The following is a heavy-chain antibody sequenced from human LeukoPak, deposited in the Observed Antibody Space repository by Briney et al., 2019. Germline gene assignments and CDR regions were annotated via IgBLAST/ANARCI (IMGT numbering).Heavy chain of an antibody. CDR1: GFTFTDYS. CDR2: ISSDSRHI. CDR3: AKEWAAVAGSNDY. Sequence: GGSLRLSCAASGFTFTDYSMNWVRQAPGRGLEWVSSISSDSRHIFYADSVKGRFTISRDNAENSLYLQMDSLRAEDTTVYYCAKEWAAVAGSNDYWGQGTLVTVSS. V-gene: IGHV3-21*04. D-gene: IGHD6-19*01. J-gene: IGHJ4*02.